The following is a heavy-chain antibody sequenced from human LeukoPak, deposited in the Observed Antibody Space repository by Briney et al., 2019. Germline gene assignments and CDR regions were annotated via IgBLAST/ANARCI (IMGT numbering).Heavy chain of an antibody. CDR1: GGSVNSGSYF. CDR3: ATDYSNFYGMDV. CDR2: IQNSATT. D-gene: IGHD4-11*01. V-gene: IGHV4-61*01. J-gene: IGHJ6*02. Sequence: PSETLSLTCTVSGGSVNSGSYFWSWFRQPPGKGLEWIGYIQNSATTNYNPSLESRVTISVDSSKDQFSLRVSSVTSADTAVYCCATDYSNFYGMDVWGQGTTVTVSS.